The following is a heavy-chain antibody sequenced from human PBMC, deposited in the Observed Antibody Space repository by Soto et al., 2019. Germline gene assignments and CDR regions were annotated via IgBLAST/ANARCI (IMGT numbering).Heavy chain of an antibody. CDR1: GFTFSSYA. D-gene: IGHD6-19*01. J-gene: IGHJ4*02. Sequence: EVQLLESGGGLVQPGGSLRLSCAASGFTFSSYAMSWVRQAPGKGLEWVSAISGSGGSTYYADSVKGRFTISRDSSKNARYLQMNSLRAEDTAVDYCAKAPGYSSGWYDYWGQGTLVTVSS. CDR3: AKAPGYSSGWYDY. CDR2: ISGSGGST. V-gene: IGHV3-23*01.